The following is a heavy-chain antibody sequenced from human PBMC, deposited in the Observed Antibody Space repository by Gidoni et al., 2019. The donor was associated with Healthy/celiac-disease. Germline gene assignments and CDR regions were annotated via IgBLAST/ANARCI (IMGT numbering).Heavy chain of an antibody. CDR3: AREGVRRDGWGAFDY. CDR1: WDRVFRNSSA. D-gene: IGHD6-19*01. J-gene: IGHJ4*02. V-gene: IGHV6-1*01. CDR2: TYYRAKWYN. Sequence: QVQLQQSGPGLVKPSQTLSLTCALSWDRVFRNSSAWNWIKQSPSRALYWLGRTYYRAKWYNDYAVSVKSRITINPDTSKNRFSLQLNSVTPEDTAVYYCAREGVRRDGWGAFDYWGQGTLVTVSS.